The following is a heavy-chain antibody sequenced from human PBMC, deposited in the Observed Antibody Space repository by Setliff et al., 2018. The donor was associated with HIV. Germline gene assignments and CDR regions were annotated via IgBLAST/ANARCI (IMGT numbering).Heavy chain of an antibody. CDR2: VIPNSGKT. J-gene: IGHJ6*03. D-gene: IGHD2-15*01. CDR1: GYTFTDYY. Sequence: GASVKVSCKASGYTFTDYYMHWMRQAPGRGLEWMGCVIPNSGKTYYAQEFQGRVTMTSDTSINTAYMEVSWLTSDDTAIYYCARDLAYCSGGSCYRPFIYYFYYMDVWGKGATVTVSS. V-gene: IGHV1-2*02. CDR3: ARDLAYCSGGSCYRPFIYYFYYMDV.